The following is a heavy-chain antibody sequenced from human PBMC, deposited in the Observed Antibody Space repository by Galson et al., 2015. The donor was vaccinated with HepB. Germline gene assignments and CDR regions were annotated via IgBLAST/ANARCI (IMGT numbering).Heavy chain of an antibody. J-gene: IGHJ4*02. V-gene: IGHV3-48*04. Sequence: SLRLSCAASGFTFNGYSMNWVRQAPGKGLEWLSYISSSSSTTIYYADSVKGRFIISRDDAKSSLYLQMNSLRAEDTAVYYCARERGSIFSQLYYFDYWGQGALVTVSS. CDR1: GFTFNGYS. CDR2: ISSSSSTTI. D-gene: IGHD3-16*01. CDR3: ARERGSIFSQLYYFDY.